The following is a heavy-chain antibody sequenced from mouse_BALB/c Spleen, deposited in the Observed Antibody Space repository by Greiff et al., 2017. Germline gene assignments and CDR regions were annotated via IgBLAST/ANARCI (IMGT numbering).Heavy chain of an antibody. CDR3: ATSYGSYAMDY. CDR1: GFSLTSYG. D-gene: IGHD2-10*02. Sequence: QVQLQQSGPGLVQPSQSLSITCTVSGFSLTSYGVHWVRQSPGKGLEWLVVIWSGGSTDYNAAFISRLSISKDNSKGQVFFQMNSLQANDTAIYYCATSYGSYAMDYWGQGTSVTVSS. V-gene: IGHV2-2*02. CDR2: IWSGGST. J-gene: IGHJ4*01.